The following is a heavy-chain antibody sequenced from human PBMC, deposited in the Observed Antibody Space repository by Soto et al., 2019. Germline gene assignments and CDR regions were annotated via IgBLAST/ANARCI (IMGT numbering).Heavy chain of an antibody. CDR3: ARGRYGDY. Sequence: QVHLVQSGAVVKKPGASVKVSCKGSGYTFTSYGITWVRQAPGQGLEWMGWISAHNGNTNYAQKLQGRVTVPRDTSTRTAYMELRSLRSDDTAVYYCARGRYGDYWGQGALVTVSS. V-gene: IGHV1-18*01. D-gene: IGHD1-1*01. CDR1: GYTFTSYG. J-gene: IGHJ4*02. CDR2: ISAHNGNT.